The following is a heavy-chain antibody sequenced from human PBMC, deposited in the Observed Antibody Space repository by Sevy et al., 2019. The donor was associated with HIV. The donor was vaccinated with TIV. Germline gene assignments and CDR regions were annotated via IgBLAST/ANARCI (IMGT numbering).Heavy chain of an antibody. CDR1: GFTFSSYA. D-gene: IGHD3-22*01. CDR3: ARVDSSGYYYTEYFQH. Sequence: GGSLRLSCAASGFTFSSYAMHWVRQAPGKGLEWVAVITYDGSNKYYADSVKGRFTISRDNSKNTLYLQMNSLRAEDTAVYYCARVDSSGYYYTEYFQHWGQGTLVTVSS. J-gene: IGHJ1*01. V-gene: IGHV3-30-3*01. CDR2: ITYDGSNK.